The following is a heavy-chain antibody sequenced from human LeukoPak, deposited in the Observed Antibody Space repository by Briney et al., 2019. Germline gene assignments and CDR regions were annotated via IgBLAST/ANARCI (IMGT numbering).Heavy chain of an antibody. CDR2: IYYSGST. D-gene: IGHD3-22*01. CDR3: ARGALRTVVVGTRYYYYMDV. V-gene: IGHV4-59*01. Sequence: SETLSLTCTVSGGSISSYYWNWIRQPPGKGLEWLGHIYYSGSTSYNPSLKSRVSISVDTSKSLFSLKLRSVTAADTAVYYCARGALRTVVVGTRYYYYMDVWGKGTTVTVSS. J-gene: IGHJ6*03. CDR1: GGSISSYY.